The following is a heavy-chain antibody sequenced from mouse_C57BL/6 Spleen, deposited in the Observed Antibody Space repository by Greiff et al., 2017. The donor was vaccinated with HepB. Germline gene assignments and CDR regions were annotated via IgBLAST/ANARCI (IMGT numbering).Heavy chain of an antibody. J-gene: IGHJ2*01. D-gene: IGHD2-10*01. CDR3: ARSYYGNYGDYFDY. V-gene: IGHV1-64*01. Sequence: QVQLQQPGAELVKPGASVKLSCKASGYTFTNYWMHWVKQRPGQGLEWIGMIHPNSGSTNYNEKFKSKATLTVDKSSSTAYMQLSSLTSEDSAVYYCARSYYGNYGDYFDYWGKGTTLTVAS. CDR2: IHPNSGST. CDR1: GYTFTNYW.